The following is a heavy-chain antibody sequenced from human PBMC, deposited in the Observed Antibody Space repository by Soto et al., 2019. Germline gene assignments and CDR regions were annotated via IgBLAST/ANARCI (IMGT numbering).Heavy chain of an antibody. CDR1: GFIFSDYW. CDR2: INSDGRTT. D-gene: IGHD3-10*01. V-gene: IGHV3-74*01. J-gene: IGHJ4*02. Sequence: GGSLRLSCAASGFIFSDYWMYWVRQVPGKGLVWVSRINSDGRTTAHADSVKGRSTISRDNAKNTLYLQMDSLRAEDTAVYFCAKNLAGRQYIPFDSWGQGTLVTVSS. CDR3: AKNLAGRQYIPFDS.